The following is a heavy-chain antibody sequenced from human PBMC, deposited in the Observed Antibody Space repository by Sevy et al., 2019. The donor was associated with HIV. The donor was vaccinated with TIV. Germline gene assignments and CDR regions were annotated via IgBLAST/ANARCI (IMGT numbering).Heavy chain of an antibody. Sequence: GGSLRLSCAASGFTFSSYWMSWVHQAPGKGLEWVANIKQDGSEKYYVDSVKGRFTISRDNAKNSLYLQMNSLRAEDTAVYYCARYGITMIVEFDYWGQGTLVTVSS. J-gene: IGHJ4*02. CDR2: IKQDGSEK. CDR1: GFTFSSYW. D-gene: IGHD3-22*01. CDR3: ARYGITMIVEFDY. V-gene: IGHV3-7*01.